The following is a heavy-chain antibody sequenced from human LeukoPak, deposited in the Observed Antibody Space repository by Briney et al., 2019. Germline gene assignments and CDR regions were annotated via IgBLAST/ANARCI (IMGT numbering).Heavy chain of an antibody. CDR3: ARGPRMTRTYYYYYGMDV. J-gene: IGHJ6*04. Sequence: SETLSLTCAVYGGSFSGYYWSWIRQPPGKGLEWIGEINHSGSTNYNPSLKSRVTISVDTSKNQFSLKLSSVTAADPAVYYCARGPRMTRTYYYYYGMDVWGEGTTVTVSS. V-gene: IGHV4-34*01. CDR2: INHSGST. D-gene: IGHD2-15*01. CDR1: GGSFSGYY.